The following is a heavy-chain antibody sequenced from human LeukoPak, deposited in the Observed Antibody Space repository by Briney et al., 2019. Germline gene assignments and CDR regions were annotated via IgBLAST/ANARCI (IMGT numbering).Heavy chain of an antibody. CDR3: ARDVDSSGYYYYHY. Sequence: GGSLRLSCAASGFTFSIYPMHWVRQAPGKGLEWVAVTSYDGSNKYYADSVKGRFTISRDNSKNTLYLQMNSLRAEDTAVYYCARDVDSSGYYYYHYWGQGTLVTVSS. CDR1: GFTFSIYP. V-gene: IGHV3-30-3*01. CDR2: TSYDGSNK. D-gene: IGHD3-22*01. J-gene: IGHJ4*02.